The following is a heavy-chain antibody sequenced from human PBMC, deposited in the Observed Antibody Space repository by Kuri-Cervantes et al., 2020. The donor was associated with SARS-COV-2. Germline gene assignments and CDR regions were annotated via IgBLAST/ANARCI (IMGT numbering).Heavy chain of an antibody. CDR2: IYYSGST. V-gene: IGHV4-30-4*08. Sequence: LRLSCTVSGGSISSYYWSWIRQPPGKGLEWIGYIYYSGSTYYNPSLKSRVTISVDTSKNQFSLKLSSVTAADTAVYYCARATRFLEWGYWGQGTLVTVSS. D-gene: IGHD3-3*01. CDR3: ARATRFLEWGY. J-gene: IGHJ4*02. CDR1: GGSISSYY.